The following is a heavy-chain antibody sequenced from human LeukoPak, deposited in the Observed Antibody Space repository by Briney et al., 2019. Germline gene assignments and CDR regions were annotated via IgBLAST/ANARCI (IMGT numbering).Heavy chain of an antibody. CDR2: IYYSGST. V-gene: IGHV4-39*01. CDR1: GGSISSSSYY. Sequence: SETLSLTCTVSGGSISSSSYYWGWIRQPPGKGLEWIGSIYYSGSTYYNPSLKSRITISVDTSKNQSSLNLSSVTATDTAVYYCVTSKIVVGGAFDFWGQGTMGTVSS. CDR3: VTSKIVVGGAFDF. D-gene: IGHD3-22*01. J-gene: IGHJ3*01.